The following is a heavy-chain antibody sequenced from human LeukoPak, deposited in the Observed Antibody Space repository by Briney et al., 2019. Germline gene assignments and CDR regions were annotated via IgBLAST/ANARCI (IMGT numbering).Heavy chain of an antibody. V-gene: IGHV3-74*01. CDR1: GFTLSSYW. CDR2: INNDGRST. J-gene: IGHJ4*02. D-gene: IGHD2-21*01. Sequence: GGSLRLSCAASGFTLSSYWMHWVRQVPGKGLVWVSRINNDGRSTNYAESGRGRFTSSRDNAKNTLYMQMNRLRAEDTAVYYCARDLIVIAGPDYWGRGTLVTVSS. CDR3: ARDLIVIAGPDY.